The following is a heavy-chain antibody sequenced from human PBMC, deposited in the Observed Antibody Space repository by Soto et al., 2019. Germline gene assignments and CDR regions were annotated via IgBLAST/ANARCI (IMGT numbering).Heavy chain of an antibody. J-gene: IGHJ4*02. CDR2: LYPNGRA. CDR3: ARGLGREYQDNRNYFHLDY. CDR1: GFTASSNY. D-gene: IGHD1-20*01. V-gene: IGHV3-53*01. Sequence: GGSLRLSCAASGFTASSNYLTWVRQAPGEGLKWVSVLYPNGRAFYADSVKGRFTISTDNSQNSVYLLMNTLRAEDTAIYYCARGLGREYQDNRNYFHLDYWGQGTLVTVSS.